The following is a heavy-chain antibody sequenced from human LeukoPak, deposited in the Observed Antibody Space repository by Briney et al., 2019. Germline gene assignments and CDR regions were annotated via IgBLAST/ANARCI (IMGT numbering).Heavy chain of an antibody. V-gene: IGHV3-30*18. J-gene: IGHJ3*02. CDR2: ISYDGSNK. Sequence: GRSLRLSCAASGFTFSSYGMHWVRQAPGKGLEWVAVISYDGSNKYYADSVKGRFTISRDNSKNALYLQMNSLRAEDTAVYYCAKDRLGYSYGGHDAFDIWGQGTMVTVSS. CDR1: GFTFSSYG. D-gene: IGHD5-18*01. CDR3: AKDRLGYSYGGHDAFDI.